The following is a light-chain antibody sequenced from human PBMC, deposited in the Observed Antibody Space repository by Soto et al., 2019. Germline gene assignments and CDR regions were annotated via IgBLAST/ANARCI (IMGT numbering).Light chain of an antibody. J-gene: IGKJ5*01. CDR2: SGS. CDR3: QQSYSTPIT. V-gene: IGKV1-39*01. CDR1: HSIITY. Sequence: DIQMTQSPSSLSASVGDRVTITCRASHSIITYLNWYQQKPGQAPNLLIYSGSTLQSGVLSRFSGRGSGTDFTLSISSLQPEDFATYYCQQSYSTPITFGQGTRLEIK.